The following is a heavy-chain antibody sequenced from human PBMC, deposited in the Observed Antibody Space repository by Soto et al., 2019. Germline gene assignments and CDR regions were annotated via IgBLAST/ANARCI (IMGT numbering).Heavy chain of an antibody. CDR1: GGTFNNHL. CDR2: IIPLFGTL. J-gene: IGHJ4*01. D-gene: IGHD3-10*01. V-gene: IGHV1-69*08. CDR3: ASGSLYGSGSYPVDY. Sequence: QVQLVQSGAEVKKPGSSVNVSCKASGGTFNNHLISWVRQAPGQGLEWMGTIIPLFGTLNYAQKLQGRVTLSADRSTSTAYMGLSSLRSDDTAVYYCASGSLYGSGSYPVDYWGQGTLVTVSS.